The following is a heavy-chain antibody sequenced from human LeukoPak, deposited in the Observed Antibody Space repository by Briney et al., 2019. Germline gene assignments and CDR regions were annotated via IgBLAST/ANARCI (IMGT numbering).Heavy chain of an antibody. V-gene: IGHV1-2*02. D-gene: IGHD3-10*01. CDR2: MNPNSGGT. Sequence: ASVKVSCMASGYTFTDCYMHWVRQAPGQGLEWMGWMNPNSGGTNYAQKFLGRVTMTRDTSITTAYMELNRLTSDDTAVYYCAKAEVRGVIISDYWGQGTLVTVSS. CDR3: AKAEVRGVIISDY. J-gene: IGHJ4*02. CDR1: GYTFTDCY.